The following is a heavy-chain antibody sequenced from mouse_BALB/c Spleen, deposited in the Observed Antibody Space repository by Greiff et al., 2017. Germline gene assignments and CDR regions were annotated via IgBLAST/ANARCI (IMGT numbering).Heavy chain of an antibody. V-gene: IGHV14-3*02. Sequence: EVQLQQSGPELVKPGASVKLSCTASGFNIKDTYMNWVKQRPEQGLEWIGRIDPANGNTKYDPKFQGKATITADTSSNTAYLQLSSLTSEDTAVYYCARGRNPFAYWGQGTLVTVSA. CDR2: IDPANGNT. CDR3: ARGRNPFAY. CDR1: GFNIKDTY. J-gene: IGHJ3*01.